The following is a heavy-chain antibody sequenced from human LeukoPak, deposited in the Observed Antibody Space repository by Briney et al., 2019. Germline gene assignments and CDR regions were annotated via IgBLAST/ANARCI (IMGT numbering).Heavy chain of an antibody. J-gene: IGHJ4*02. D-gene: IGHD6-19*01. V-gene: IGHV3-30*02. Sequence: GGSLRHSCAASGFTFSSYGMHWVRQAPGKGLEWVAFIRYDGSNKYYADSVKGRFTISRDNSKNTLYLQMNSLRAEDTAVYYCAKDLYSSGWYYFDYWGQGTLVTVSS. CDR1: GFTFSSYG. CDR2: IRYDGSNK. CDR3: AKDLYSSGWYYFDY.